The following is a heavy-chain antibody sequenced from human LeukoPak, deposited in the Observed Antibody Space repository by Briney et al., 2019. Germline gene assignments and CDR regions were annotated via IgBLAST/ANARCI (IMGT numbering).Heavy chain of an antibody. CDR1: GYRFTIYW. D-gene: IGHD1-26*01. J-gene: IGHJ3*02. V-gene: IGHV5-51*01. CDR2: IFPADSDT. CDR3: ARQRAWRELGAFDI. Sequence: GESLKISCKGSGYRFTIYWIGWVRQMPGKGLEWMGIIFPADSDTRYSPSFQGQVTISADRSITTAYLQWNGLKAADTAIYYCARQRAWRELGAFDIWGLGTMVTVSS.